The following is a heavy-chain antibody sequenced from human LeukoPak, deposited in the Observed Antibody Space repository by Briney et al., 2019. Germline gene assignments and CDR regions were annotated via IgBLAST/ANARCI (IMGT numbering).Heavy chain of an antibody. CDR1: GFTFSSYS. J-gene: IGHJ3*02. V-gene: IGHV3-21*01. Sequence: GGSLRLSCAASGFTFSSYSMNWVRQAPGKGLEWVSSISSSSSYIYYADSVKGRFTISRDPSKNTLYLQMDSLRAEDTALYYCARDFQYYFDTSASYYRLDAFDIWGQGTMVTVSS. CDR2: ISSSSSYI. D-gene: IGHD3-22*01. CDR3: ARDFQYYFDTSASYYRLDAFDI.